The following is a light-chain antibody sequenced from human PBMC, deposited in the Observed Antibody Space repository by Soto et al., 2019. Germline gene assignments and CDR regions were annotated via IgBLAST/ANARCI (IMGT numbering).Light chain of an antibody. CDR1: QSISSW. Sequence: IEMTQSPATLAASLGDRVTITCRASQSISSWLAWYQQKPGKAPKLLSYQASSLESGVPSRFRGSGSGTEFTLTISSLQPDDFAPYYCHQYNSYPWTFGQGTKVDIK. CDR2: QAS. V-gene: IGKV1-5*03. CDR3: HQYNSYPWT. J-gene: IGKJ1*01.